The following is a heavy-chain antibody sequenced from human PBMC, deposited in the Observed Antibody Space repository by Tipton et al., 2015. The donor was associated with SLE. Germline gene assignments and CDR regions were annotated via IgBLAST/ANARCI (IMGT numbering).Heavy chain of an antibody. V-gene: IGHV4-4*07. Sequence: TLSLTCTVSGGSISSYYWSWFRQPAGKGLEWIGGFHISGNTNYNPPLNSRVTMSVDTSKKQFSLNLSSVTAADTAVYYCARHRTWWYFDLWGRGTLVTVSS. CDR1: GGSISSYY. J-gene: IGHJ2*01. CDR3: ARHRTWWYFDL. CDR2: FHISGNT.